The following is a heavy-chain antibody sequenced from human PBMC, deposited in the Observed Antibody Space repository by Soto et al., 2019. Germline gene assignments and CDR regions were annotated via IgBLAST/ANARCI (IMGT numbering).Heavy chain of an antibody. CDR3: ARDKSSYCSGGSCYEVGSYYYYGMDV. J-gene: IGHJ6*02. D-gene: IGHD2-15*01. CDR1: GYSISSGYY. V-gene: IGHV4-38-2*02. CDR2: IYHSGST. Sequence: SETLSLTCAVSGYSISSGYYWGWIRQPPGXGLEWIGSIYHSGSTYYNPSLKSRVTISVDTSKNQFSLKLSSVTAADTAVYYCARDKSSYCSGGSCYEVGSYYYYGMDVWGQGTTVTVSS.